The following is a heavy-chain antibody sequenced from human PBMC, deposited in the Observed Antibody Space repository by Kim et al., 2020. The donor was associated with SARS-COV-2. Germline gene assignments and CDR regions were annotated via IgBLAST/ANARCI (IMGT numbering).Heavy chain of an antibody. CDR3: ARDPGRGNTMVRGVAGFMDV. Sequence: ASVKVSCKASGYTFTSYAMHWVRQAPGQRLEWMGWINAGNGNTKYSQKFQGRVTITRDTSASTAYMELSSLRSEDTAVYYCARDPGRGNTMVRGVAGFMDVWGQGTTVTVSS. CDR1: GYTFTSYA. V-gene: IGHV1-3*01. D-gene: IGHD3-10*01. CDR2: INAGNGNT. J-gene: IGHJ6*02.